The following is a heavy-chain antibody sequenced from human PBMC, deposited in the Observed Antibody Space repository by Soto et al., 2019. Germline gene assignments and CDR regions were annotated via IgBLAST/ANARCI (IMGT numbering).Heavy chain of an antibody. D-gene: IGHD6-13*01. J-gene: IGHJ4*02. V-gene: IGHV1-2*02. Sequence: ASVKVSCKASGYTFTGYYMHWVRQAPGQGLEWMGWINTQAGGTSYAQRFQGRVTMTRDTSMNTAYMELSRLTSDDTAVYYCVRDHGNSWPRNFDYWGQGTLVTVSS. CDR1: GYTFTGYY. CDR2: INTQAGGT. CDR3: VRDHGNSWPRNFDY.